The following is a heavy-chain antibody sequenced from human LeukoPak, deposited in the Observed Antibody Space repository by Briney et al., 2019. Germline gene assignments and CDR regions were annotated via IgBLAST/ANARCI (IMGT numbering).Heavy chain of an antibody. CDR3: ARSGYCSSTSCYAPLFDY. V-gene: IGHV1-2*02. CDR1: GYTFTGYY. J-gene: IGHJ4*02. Sequence: ASVKVSCKASGYTFTGYYMHSVRQAPGQGLEWMGWINPTSGGTNFAQKFRGRVTMTRDTSISTAYMELSRLRSDDTAVYYCARSGYCSSTSCYAPLFDYWGQGSLVTVSS. CDR2: INPTSGGT. D-gene: IGHD2-2*01.